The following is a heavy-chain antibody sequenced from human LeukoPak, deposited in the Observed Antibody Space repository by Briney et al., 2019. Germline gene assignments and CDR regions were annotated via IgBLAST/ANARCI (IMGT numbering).Heavy chain of an antibody. J-gene: IGHJ6*03. D-gene: IGHD1-7*01. CDR2: ISDSGGST. CDR1: GFTFSSYA. CDR3: AKRRGLELTYYYHMDV. Sequence: GGSLRLSCAASGFTFSSYAMSWVRQAPGKGLEWVSAISDSGGSTYYADSVKGRFTISRDNSKNTLYLQMNSLRADDTAVYYCAKRRGLELTYYYHMDVWGKGTTVTVSS. V-gene: IGHV3-23*01.